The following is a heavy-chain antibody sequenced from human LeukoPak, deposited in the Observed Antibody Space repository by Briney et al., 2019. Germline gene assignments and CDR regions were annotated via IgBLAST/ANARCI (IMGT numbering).Heavy chain of an antibody. J-gene: IGHJ3*01. CDR2: ISISGGTT. V-gene: IGHV3-23*01. D-gene: IGHD2-2*01. CDR3: ARVGYQLPTFDAFDF. Sequence: GGSLRLSCTASGFAFSNHAMSWVRQAPGKGLEWVSSISISGGTTYYADSVKGRFTISGENSKSTLYLQMNSLRAEDTAVYYCARVGYQLPTFDAFDFWGQGTMVTVSS. CDR1: GFAFSNHA.